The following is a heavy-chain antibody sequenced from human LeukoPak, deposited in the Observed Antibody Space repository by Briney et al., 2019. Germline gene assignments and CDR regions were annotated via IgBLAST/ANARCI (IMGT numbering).Heavy chain of an antibody. J-gene: IGHJ4*02. CDR1: GYTLTAYY. Sequence: GASVTVSCKASGYTLTAYYIHWVRQAPGQGLEWMGWINPNSGGTNYAQKFQGRVSMTRDTAISTVYMELSSLTSDDTAVYYCARGPRGFQFDFWGQGTLVTVSS. D-gene: IGHD3-10*01. V-gene: IGHV1-2*02. CDR3: ARGPRGFQFDF. CDR2: INPNSGGT.